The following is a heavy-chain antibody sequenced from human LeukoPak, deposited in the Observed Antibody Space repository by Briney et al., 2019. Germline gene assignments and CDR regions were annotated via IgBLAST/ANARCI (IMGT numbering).Heavy chain of an antibody. CDR3: AELGITMIGGV. J-gene: IGHJ6*04. Sequence: PGGSLRLSCAASGFIFSSYAMSWVRQAAGKGLEWVSSVGASGGSTYYAASVKGRFTISRDNSKNTVYLQMNSLRAEDTAVYYCAELGITMIGGVWGKGTTVTISS. CDR2: VGASGGST. D-gene: IGHD3-10*02. CDR1: GFIFSSYA. V-gene: IGHV3-23*01.